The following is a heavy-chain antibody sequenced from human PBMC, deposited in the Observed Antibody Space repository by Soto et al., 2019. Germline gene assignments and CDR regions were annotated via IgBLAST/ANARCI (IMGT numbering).Heavy chain of an antibody. D-gene: IGHD3-3*01. Sequence: QVQLHESGPGLVKPSETLSLTCSVSGGSISNYYWSWIRQPPGKGLEWIGDAHYSGSPNYNPSLKSRVTISVDTSKNQFSLKLSSVTAADMAVYYCARHYDFWSEKYWFDPWGQGTLVTVSS. V-gene: IGHV4-59*08. CDR1: GGSISNYY. CDR3: ARHYDFWSEKYWFDP. CDR2: AHYSGSP. J-gene: IGHJ5*02.